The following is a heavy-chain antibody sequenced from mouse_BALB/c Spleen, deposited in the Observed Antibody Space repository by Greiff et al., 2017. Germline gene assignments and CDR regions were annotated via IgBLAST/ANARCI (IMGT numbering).Heavy chain of an antibody. CDR2: ISSGSSTI. J-gene: IGHJ1*01. Sequence: EVKLVESGGGLVQPGGSRKLSCAASGFTFSSFGMHWVRQAPEKGLEWVAYISSGSSTIYYADTVKGRFTISRDNPKNTLFLQMTSLGSEDTAMYYCARSYGNWYFDVWGAGTTVTVSS. CDR3: ARSYGNWYFDV. V-gene: IGHV5-17*02. CDR1: GFTFSSFG. D-gene: IGHD2-1*01.